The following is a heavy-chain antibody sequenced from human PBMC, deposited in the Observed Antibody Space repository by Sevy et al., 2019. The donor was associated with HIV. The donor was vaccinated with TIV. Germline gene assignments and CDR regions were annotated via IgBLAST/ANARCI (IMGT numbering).Heavy chain of an antibody. CDR2: IKQDGTEK. V-gene: IGHV3-7*01. CDR1: GFTFSSYW. D-gene: IGHD3-22*01. CDR3: ARERGLDYYDSSPDAFDI. Sequence: GGSLRLSCAASGFTFSSYWMSWVRQAPGKGLEWVANIKQDGTEKYYVDSVKGRFTISRDNAKNSLYLQMNSLGAEDTAVYYCARERGLDYYDSSPDAFDIWGQGTMVTVSS. J-gene: IGHJ3*02.